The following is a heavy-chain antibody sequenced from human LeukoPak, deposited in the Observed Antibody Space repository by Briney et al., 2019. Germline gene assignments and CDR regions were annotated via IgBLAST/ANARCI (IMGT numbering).Heavy chain of an antibody. V-gene: IGHV3-33*01. CDR1: GFTFKNHG. CDR2: IWYDGSNA. CDR3: ARDIASRRLDY. D-gene: IGHD6-6*01. Sequence: GGFLRLSCAASGFTFKNHGMHWVRQAPGKGLEWVAVIWYDGSNAYYSDSVKGRFTISRDNSKNTLYLQMNSLRAEDTAIYYCARDIASRRLDYWGQGTLVTVSS. J-gene: IGHJ4*02.